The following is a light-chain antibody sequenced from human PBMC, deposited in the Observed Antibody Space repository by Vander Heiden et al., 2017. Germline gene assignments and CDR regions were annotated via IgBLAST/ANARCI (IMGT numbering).Light chain of an antibody. J-gene: IGKJ2*01. Sequence: AIRMTQSPSSLSASTGDRVTITCRASQGISSYLAWYQQKPGKAPKLLIYAASTLQSGVPSRFSGSGSGTDFTLTISCLQSEDFATYYCQQYDSYPYTSGQGTKLEIK. CDR1: QGISSY. CDR2: AAS. V-gene: IGKV1-8*01. CDR3: QQYDSYPYT.